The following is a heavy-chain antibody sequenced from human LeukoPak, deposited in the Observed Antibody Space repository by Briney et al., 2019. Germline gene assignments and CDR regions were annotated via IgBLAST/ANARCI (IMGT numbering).Heavy chain of an antibody. CDR3: ARGGIVVVPAAIPDTNWFDP. CDR1: GGSISSSSYY. J-gene: IGHJ5*02. V-gene: IGHV4-39*07. D-gene: IGHD2-2*01. Sequence: SETLSLTCTVSGGSISSSSYYWGWIRQPPGKGLEWIGSIYYSGSTYYNPSLKSRVTISVDTSKNQFSLKLSSVTAADTAVYYCARGGIVVVPAAIPDTNWFDPWGQGTLVTVSS. CDR2: IYYSGST.